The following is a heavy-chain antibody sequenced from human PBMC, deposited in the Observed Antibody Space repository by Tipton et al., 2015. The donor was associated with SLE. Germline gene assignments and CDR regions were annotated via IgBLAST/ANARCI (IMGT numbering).Heavy chain of an antibody. CDR2: IQQDGGEK. D-gene: IGHD2-8*01. Sequence: SLRLSCAASGITFSSYWVSWVRQAPGKGLEWVAKIQQDGGEKCNVDSVQGRFTISRDNAKNSLYLQMNSLRAEDTALYYCAKDIMGGPYWYFDLWGRGTLVTVSS. CDR3: AKDIMGGPYWYFDL. V-gene: IGHV3-7*03. CDR1: GITFSSYW. J-gene: IGHJ2*01.